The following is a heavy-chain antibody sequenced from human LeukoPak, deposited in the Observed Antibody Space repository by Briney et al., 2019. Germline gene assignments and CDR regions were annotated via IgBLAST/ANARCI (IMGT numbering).Heavy chain of an antibody. Sequence: SETLSLTCTVSGGSISSGSYYWSWIRQPAGKGLEWIGRIYTSGSTNYNPSLKSRVTISVDTSKNQSSLKLSSVTAADTAVYYCARESRVRRYFDYWGQGTLVTVSS. CDR1: GGSISSGSYY. D-gene: IGHD3-10*01. V-gene: IGHV4-61*02. J-gene: IGHJ4*02. CDR3: ARESRVRRYFDY. CDR2: IYTSGST.